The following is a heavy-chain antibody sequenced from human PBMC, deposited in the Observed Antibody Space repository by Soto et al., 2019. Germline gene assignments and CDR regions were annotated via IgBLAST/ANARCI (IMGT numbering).Heavy chain of an antibody. V-gene: IGHV4-61*08. CDR3: ARQARDSSSPGSGRYYYYGMDV. CDR2: IYYSGST. J-gene: IGHJ6*02. D-gene: IGHD6-13*01. Sequence: SETLSLTCTVSGGSISSGGYYWDWIRQHPGKGLEWIGYIYYSGSTNYNPSLKSRVTISVDTSKNQFSLKLSSVTAADTAVYYCARQARDSSSPGSGRYYYYGMDVWGQGTTVTVSS. CDR1: GGSISSGGYY.